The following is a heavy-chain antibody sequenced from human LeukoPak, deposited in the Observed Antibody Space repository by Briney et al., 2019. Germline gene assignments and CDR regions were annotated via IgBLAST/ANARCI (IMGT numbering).Heavy chain of an antibody. CDR2: IRYEGSNK. Sequence: AGGSLRLSCAASGFTFSSYSMHWVRQAPGKGLEWVSFIRYEGSNKYYADSVKGRFTISRDNSKNTLYLQMNSLRTEDTAVYYCARGDSTPTHWGQGTLVTVSS. J-gene: IGHJ4*02. CDR1: GFTFSSYS. CDR3: ARGDSTPTH. D-gene: IGHD6-13*01. V-gene: IGHV3-30*02.